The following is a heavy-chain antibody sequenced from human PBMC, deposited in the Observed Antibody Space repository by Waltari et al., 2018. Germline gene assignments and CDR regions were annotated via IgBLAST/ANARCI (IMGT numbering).Heavy chain of an antibody. Sequence: QVQLVQSAAEVKNPGSSVTVSCKASGATFSSYAIRSLRQAPGQGLEWMGGIIPIFGTANYAQKFQGRVTITADESTSTAYMELSSLRSEDTAVYYCARGGYCSGGSCYEYFQHWGQGTLVTVSS. CDR1: GATFSSYA. CDR2: IIPIFGTA. V-gene: IGHV1-69*01. J-gene: IGHJ1*01. CDR3: ARGGYCSGGSCYEYFQH. D-gene: IGHD2-15*01.